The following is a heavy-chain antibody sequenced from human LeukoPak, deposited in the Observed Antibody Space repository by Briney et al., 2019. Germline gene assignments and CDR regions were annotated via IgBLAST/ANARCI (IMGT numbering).Heavy chain of an antibody. CDR3: ARSYSSSWSDAFDI. J-gene: IGHJ3*02. D-gene: IGHD6-13*01. Sequence: SETLSLTCTVSGGSISSGGYYWSWIRQPPGKGLEWIGYIYHSGSTNYNPSLKSRVTISVDTSKNQFSLKLSSVTAADAAVYYCARSYSSSWSDAFDIWGQGTMVTVSS. V-gene: IGHV4-61*08. CDR2: IYHSGST. CDR1: GGSISSGGYY.